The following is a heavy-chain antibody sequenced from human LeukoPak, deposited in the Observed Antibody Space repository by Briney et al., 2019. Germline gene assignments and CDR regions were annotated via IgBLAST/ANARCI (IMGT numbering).Heavy chain of an antibody. CDR1: GFTLSSYG. D-gene: IGHD5-24*01. CDR3: ARDHAVGATIYFDY. V-gene: IGHV3-33*01. J-gene: IGHJ4*02. Sequence: GGSLRLSCAASGFTLSSYGMHWVRQAPGKGLEWVAVIWYDGSNKYYADSVKGRFTISRDNSKNTLYLQMNSLRAEDTAVYYCARDHAVGATIYFDYWGQGTLVTVSS. CDR2: IWYDGSNK.